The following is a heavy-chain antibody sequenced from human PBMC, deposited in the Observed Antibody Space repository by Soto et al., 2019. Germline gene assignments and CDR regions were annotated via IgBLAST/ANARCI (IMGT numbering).Heavy chain of an antibody. CDR1: GGSISSYY. Sequence: SETLSLTCTVSGGSISSYYWSWIRQPPGKGLEWIGYIYYSGRTNYNPSLKSRVTISVDTSKNQFSLKLSSVTAADTAVYYCARREGSGSYSHYYYYMDVWGKGTTVTVSS. D-gene: IGHD3-10*01. V-gene: IGHV4-59*08. CDR2: IYYSGRT. CDR3: ARREGSGSYSHYYYYMDV. J-gene: IGHJ6*03.